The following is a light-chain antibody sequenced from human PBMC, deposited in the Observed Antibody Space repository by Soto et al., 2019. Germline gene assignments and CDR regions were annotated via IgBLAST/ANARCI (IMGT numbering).Light chain of an antibody. V-gene: IGLV3-21*04. CDR2: YDS. Sequence: SYELTQPPSVSVAPGKTARITCGGNNIGSKSVHWYQQKPGQAPVLVIYYDSDRPSGIPERFSGSNSGNTATLTISRVEAGDGADYYCQVWDSSSDHAVFGGGTQLTVL. CDR3: QVWDSSSDHAV. J-gene: IGLJ7*01. CDR1: NIGSKS.